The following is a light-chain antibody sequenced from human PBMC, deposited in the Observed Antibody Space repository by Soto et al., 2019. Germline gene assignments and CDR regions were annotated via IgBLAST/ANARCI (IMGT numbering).Light chain of an antibody. CDR1: QSVSSSY. J-gene: IGKJ1*01. Sequence: EIVLTQSPGTLSLSPGERATLPCRASQSVSSSYLAWYQQKPGQAPRLLIYGASSRATGIPDRFSGSGSGTDFNLTISRLEPEDFAVYYCQQYGSSPRTFGQGTKVEIK. CDR2: GAS. V-gene: IGKV3-20*01. CDR3: QQYGSSPRT.